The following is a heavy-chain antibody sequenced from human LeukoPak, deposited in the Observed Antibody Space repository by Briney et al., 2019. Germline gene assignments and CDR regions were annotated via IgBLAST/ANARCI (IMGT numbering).Heavy chain of an antibody. J-gene: IGHJ4*02. V-gene: IGHV4-39*07. CDR1: SGSISSSCYY. CDR2: IYYSGST. CDR3: ARDRGAQAAFDY. D-gene: IGHD1-26*01. Sequence: SSETLSLTCTVSSGSISSSCYYWGWIRQPRGKGLEWTGSIYYSGSTYYNPSLKRRVTIAGDTSKNQFYLKLSSVTAADTAVYYCARDRGAQAAFDYWGQGTLVTVSS.